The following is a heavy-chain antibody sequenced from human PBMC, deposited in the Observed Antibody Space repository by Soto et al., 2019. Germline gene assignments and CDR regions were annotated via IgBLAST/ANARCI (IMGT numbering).Heavy chain of an antibody. V-gene: IGHV3-23*01. CDR3: AKGMFSSSPAAAGSFDS. CDR2: IGGTDGKT. J-gene: IGHJ4*02. Sequence: GGSLRLSCAASGFTFSSYAMSWVRQAPGKGLEWVAAIGGTDGKTYYADSVKGRFTISRDNSENTLYLQMSRLRAEDTAVYFCAKGMFSSSPAAAGSFDSWGQAALVTVSS. CDR1: GFTFSSYA. D-gene: IGHD3-10*01.